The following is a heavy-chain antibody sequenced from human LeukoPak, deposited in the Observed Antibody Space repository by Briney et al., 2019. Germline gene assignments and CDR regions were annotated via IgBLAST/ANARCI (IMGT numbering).Heavy chain of an antibody. CDR3: AREGDIVATEADFDY. CDR1: GYSISSGYY. V-gene: IGHV4-38-2*02. Sequence: SETLSLTCTVSGYSISSGYYWGWIRQPPGKGLEWIGSIYHSGSTYYNPSLKSRVTISVDTSKNQFSLKLSSVTAADTAVYYCAREGDIVATEADFDYWGQGTLVTVSS. D-gene: IGHD5-12*01. J-gene: IGHJ4*02. CDR2: IYHSGST.